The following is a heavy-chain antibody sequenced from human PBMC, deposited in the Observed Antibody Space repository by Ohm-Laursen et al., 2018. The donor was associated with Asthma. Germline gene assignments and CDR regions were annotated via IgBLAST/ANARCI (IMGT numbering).Heavy chain of an antibody. V-gene: IGHV4-59*12. Sequence: GTLSLTCTVSGSSISSYYWSWIRQPPGKGLEWIGYIYYSGNIYYNPSLKSRVTMSVDTSKNQFSLRLRSVTAADTAIYYCARARITVVSNWFDPWGQGTLVTVSS. D-gene: IGHD3-22*01. CDR2: IYYSGNI. CDR3: ARARITVVSNWFDP. CDR1: GSSISSYY. J-gene: IGHJ5*02.